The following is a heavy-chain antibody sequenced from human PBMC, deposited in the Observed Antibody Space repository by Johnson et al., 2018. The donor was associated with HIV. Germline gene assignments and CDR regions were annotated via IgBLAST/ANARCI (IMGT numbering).Heavy chain of an antibody. D-gene: IGHD6-13*01. CDR2: IKQDGSEK. Sequence: VQLVESGGGLVQPGGSLRLSCAASGFTFSTYWMSWVRQVPGKGLEWVANIKQDGSEKYYVASVKGRFTISRDNAKNSLFLQMNSLRADDTAVFYCARECSSTRWTYGFDIWGQGTMVTVSS. CDR3: ARECSSTRWTYGFDI. J-gene: IGHJ3*02. CDR1: GFTFSTYW. V-gene: IGHV3-7*05.